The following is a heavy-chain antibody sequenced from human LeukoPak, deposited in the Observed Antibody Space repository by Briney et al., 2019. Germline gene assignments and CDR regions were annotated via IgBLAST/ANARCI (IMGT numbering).Heavy chain of an antibody. Sequence: SETLSLTCTVSGCSISSYYWSWIGQPAGKGLEWIGRIYTSGSTNYNPSLKSRVTISVDKSKNQFSLKLSSVTAADTAVYYCAKVYPTYSSGWFFDYWGQGTLVTVSS. CDR3: AKVYPTYSSGWFFDY. CDR2: IYTSGST. D-gene: IGHD6-19*01. J-gene: IGHJ4*02. CDR1: GCSISSYY. V-gene: IGHV4-4*07.